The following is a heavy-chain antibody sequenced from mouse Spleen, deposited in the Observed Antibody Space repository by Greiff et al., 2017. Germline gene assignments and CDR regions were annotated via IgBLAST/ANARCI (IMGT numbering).Heavy chain of an antibody. Sequence: EVHLVESGGGLVQPKGSLKLSCAASGFSFNTYAMNWVRQAPGKGLEWVARIRSKSNNYATYYADSVKDRFTISRDDSESMLYLQMNNLKTEDTAMYYCVRHYDSPWFAYWGQGTLVTVSA. D-gene: IGHD2-4*01. CDR3: VRHYDSPWFAY. V-gene: IGHV10-1*01. CDR2: IRSKSNNYAT. J-gene: IGHJ3*01. CDR1: GFSFNTYA.